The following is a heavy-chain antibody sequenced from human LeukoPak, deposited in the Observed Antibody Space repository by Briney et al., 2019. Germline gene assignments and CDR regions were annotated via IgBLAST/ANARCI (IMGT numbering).Heavy chain of an antibody. Sequence: SETLSLTCTVSGGSISRYYWSWVRQPPGKGLEWIGHIYYSGSTNYSPSLRGRVTISVDTSKNQFSLKLSSVTAADTAVYYCVRDSLQLDVWWDDTFDSWGQGTMVTVSS. CDR1: GGSISRYY. D-gene: IGHD1-1*01. CDR3: VRDSLQLDVWWDDTFDS. J-gene: IGHJ3*02. V-gene: IGHV4-59*01. CDR2: IYYSGST.